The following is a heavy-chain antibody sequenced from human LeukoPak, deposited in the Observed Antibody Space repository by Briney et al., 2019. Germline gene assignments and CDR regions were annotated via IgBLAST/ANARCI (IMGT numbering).Heavy chain of an antibody. CDR2: ISSDGVEK. CDR1: GFTFSHYG. Sequence: GRSLRLSCEASGFTFSHYGIHWVRQTPGKGLEWVAAISSDGVEKHYADSVKGRFTISRDNSKSTLYLQMNSLRAEDTALYYCAREGHYDILTGYSPVEYYFYYMDVWGKGTTVTVSS. J-gene: IGHJ6*03. D-gene: IGHD3-9*01. CDR3: AREGHYDILTGYSPVEYYFYYMDV. V-gene: IGHV3-30*04.